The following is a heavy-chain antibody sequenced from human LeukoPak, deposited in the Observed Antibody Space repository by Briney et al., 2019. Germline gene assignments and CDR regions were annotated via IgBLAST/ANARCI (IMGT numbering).Heavy chain of an antibody. CDR1: GFTFDDYA. CDR3: AKDSRDGAYYYYYYMDV. Sequence: GGSLRLSCAASGFTFDDYAMHWVRQAPGKGLEWVSLISWDGGSTYYADSVKGRFTISRDNSKNSLYLQMNSLRAEDTALYYCAKDSRDGAYYYYYYMDVWGKGTTVTVSS. D-gene: IGHD3-16*01. V-gene: IGHV3-43D*03. CDR2: ISWDGGST. J-gene: IGHJ6*03.